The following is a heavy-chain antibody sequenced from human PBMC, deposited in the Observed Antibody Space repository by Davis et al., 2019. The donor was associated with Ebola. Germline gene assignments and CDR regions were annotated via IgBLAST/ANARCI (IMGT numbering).Heavy chain of an antibody. J-gene: IGHJ6*02. V-gene: IGHV3-23*01. CDR2: ISGSGGST. CDR3: ARTRGDIVVVPAAPRYYYGMDV. D-gene: IGHD2-2*01. Sequence: GGSLRLSCAASGFTFSSYAMSWVRQAPGKGLEWVSAISGSGGSTYYADSVKGRFTISRDNSKNTLYLQMNSLRAEDTAVYYCARTRGDIVVVPAAPRYYYGMDVWGQGTTVTVSS. CDR1: GFTFSSYA.